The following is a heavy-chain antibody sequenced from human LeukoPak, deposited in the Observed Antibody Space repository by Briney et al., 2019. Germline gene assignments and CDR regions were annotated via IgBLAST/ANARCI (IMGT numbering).Heavy chain of an antibody. CDR3: ARDKYGDSDYFDY. D-gene: IGHD2-21*02. Sequence: ASVKVSCKASGGIFNSSAFNWVRQAPGQGLEWMGRIVPILNIAKYAQKFQGRVTFTAGKSRATAYMELSSLRSEDTAVYFCARDKYGDSDYFDYWGQGTLVTVSS. V-gene: IGHV1-69*04. J-gene: IGHJ4*02. CDR2: IVPILNIA. CDR1: GGIFNSSA.